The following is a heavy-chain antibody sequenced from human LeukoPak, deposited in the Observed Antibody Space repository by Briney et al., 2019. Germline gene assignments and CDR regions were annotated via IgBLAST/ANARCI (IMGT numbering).Heavy chain of an antibody. CDR2: ISNDGSNK. Sequence: QPGRSLRLSCAASGFTFSRYEMHWVRQAPGKGLEWVTVISNDGSNKYYADSVKGRFTISRDNSKNTLSLQMNSLRVEDTAVYYCATLFVATAPPDYWGLGTLVTVSS. CDR1: GFTFSRYE. CDR3: ATLFVATAPPDY. V-gene: IGHV3-30-3*01. D-gene: IGHD5-18*01. J-gene: IGHJ4*02.